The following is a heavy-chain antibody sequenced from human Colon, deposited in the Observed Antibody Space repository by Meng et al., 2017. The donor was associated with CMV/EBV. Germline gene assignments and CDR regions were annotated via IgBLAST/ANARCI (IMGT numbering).Heavy chain of an antibody. J-gene: IGHJ4*02. CDR3: ARRGYSYSADS. CDR1: GYNFTTYW. CDR2: IYPGDSDT. V-gene: IGHV5-51*01. Sequence: GESLKISCKCSGYNFTTYWIAWVRQMPGKGLEWMGIIYPGDSDTTYSPSFQGQVTISADKAITTAYLQWSSLKASDTAIYFCARRGYSYSADSGGQGTLVTVSS. D-gene: IGHD5-18*01.